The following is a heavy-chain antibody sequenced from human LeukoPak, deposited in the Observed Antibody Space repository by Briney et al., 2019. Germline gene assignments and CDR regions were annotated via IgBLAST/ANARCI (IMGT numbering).Heavy chain of an antibody. J-gene: IGHJ4*02. Sequence: SETLSLTCTVSGGSISSYYWSWIRQPPGKGLEWIGYIYYSGSTNYNPSLKSRVTISVDTSKNQFSLKLSSVTAADTAVYYCARLYSVSGYSYPLEFDYWGQGTLVTVSS. CDR1: GGSISSYY. V-gene: IGHV4-59*08. CDR2: IYYSGST. CDR3: ARLYSVSGYSYPLEFDY. D-gene: IGHD5-18*01.